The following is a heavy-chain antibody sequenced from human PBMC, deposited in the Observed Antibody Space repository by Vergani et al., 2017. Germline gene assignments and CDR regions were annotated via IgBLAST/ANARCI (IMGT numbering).Heavy chain of an antibody. CDR3: AHRQGYASFDY. J-gene: IGHJ4*02. Sequence: QITLKESGPTLVKPTQTLTLTCTFSGFSLSTSGVGVGWIRQPPGKALEWLALIYWDDDKCYSPSLKSRLTITKDTSKNQVVLTMTNMGPVDTATYYCAHRQGYASFDYWGQGTLVTVSS. V-gene: IGHV2-5*02. D-gene: IGHD5-12*01. CDR1: GFSLSTSGVG. CDR2: IYWDDDK.